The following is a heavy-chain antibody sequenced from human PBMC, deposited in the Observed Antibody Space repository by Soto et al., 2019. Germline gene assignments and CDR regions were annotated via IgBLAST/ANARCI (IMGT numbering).Heavy chain of an antibody. CDR1: GFTFSSYA. J-gene: IGHJ4*02. Sequence: PGGSLRLSCAASGFTFSSYAMTWVRQAPGKGLEWVSAISGSGGSTYYADSVKGRFTISRDNSKKTLFLQMNSLRAEDTAVYYCAKLPNSIAAPNDYWGQGTLVTVSS. CDR3: AKLPNSIAAPNDY. D-gene: IGHD6-6*01. CDR2: ISGSGGST. V-gene: IGHV3-23*01.